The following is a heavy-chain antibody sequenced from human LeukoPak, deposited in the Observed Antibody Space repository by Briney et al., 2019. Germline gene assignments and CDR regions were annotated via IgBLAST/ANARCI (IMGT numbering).Heavy chain of an antibody. J-gene: IGHJ4*02. V-gene: IGHV4-39*01. CDR2: IYHRGNN. Sequence: SETLSLTCTVSGGSIISSSTYYWGWIRQPPGKGLEWIGGIYHRGNNFYNPSLKSRVTISVDTSKNQFSLKLTSVTAADTAVYYCAKKGDSGNLFDYWGQGTLVTVSS. D-gene: IGHD1-26*01. CDR3: AKKGDSGNLFDY. CDR1: GGSIISSSTYY.